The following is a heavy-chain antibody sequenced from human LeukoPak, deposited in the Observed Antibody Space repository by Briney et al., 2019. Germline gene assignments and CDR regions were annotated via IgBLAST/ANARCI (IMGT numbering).Heavy chain of an antibody. V-gene: IGHV4-34*01. Sequence: SETLSLTCAVYGESFSGYYWSWIRQPPGKGLEWIGEINHSGSTKYNPSLKGRVTISVDTSKNQFSLNLSSVTAADTAVYYCASEDDSSGSYVEHWGQGTLVTVSS. CDR2: INHSGST. CDR3: ASEDDSSGSYVEH. J-gene: IGHJ4*02. D-gene: IGHD3-22*01. CDR1: GESFSGYY.